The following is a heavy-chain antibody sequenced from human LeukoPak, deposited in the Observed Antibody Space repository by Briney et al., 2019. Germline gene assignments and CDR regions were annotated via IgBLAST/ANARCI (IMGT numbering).Heavy chain of an antibody. J-gene: IGHJ4*02. D-gene: IGHD1-1*01. CDR1: GFTFSSYA. CDR3: ARDLVWNDFEGEEGGQDY. CDR2: MTGSGSIT. Sequence: PGGSLRLSCAASGFTFSSYAMSWVRQAPGKGLECVSTMTGSGSITRYADSVKGRFIISRDNSKNTLYLQMNSLRAEDTAVYYCARDLVWNDFEGEEGGQDYWGQGTLVTVSS. V-gene: IGHV3-23*01.